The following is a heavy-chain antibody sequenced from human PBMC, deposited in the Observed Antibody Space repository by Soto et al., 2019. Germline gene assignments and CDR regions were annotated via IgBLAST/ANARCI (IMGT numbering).Heavy chain of an antibody. CDR2: IIPIFGTA. J-gene: IGHJ6*02. CDR3: ARYYDSNGSGYYYYYGMDV. V-gene: IGHV1-69*13. Sequence: VASVKVSCKASGGTFSSYAISWVRQAPGQGLEWMGGIIPIFGTANYAQKFQGRVTITADESTSTAYMELSSLRSEDTAVYYCARYYDSNGSGYYYYYGMDVWGQGTTVTVSS. CDR1: GGTFSSYA. D-gene: IGHD3-22*01.